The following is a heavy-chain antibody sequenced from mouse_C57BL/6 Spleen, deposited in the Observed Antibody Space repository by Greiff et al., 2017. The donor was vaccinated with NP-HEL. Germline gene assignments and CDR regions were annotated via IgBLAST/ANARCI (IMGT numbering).Heavy chain of an antibody. CDR1: GYTFTDYY. V-gene: IGHV1-19*01. Sequence: EVQLQQSGPVLVKPGASVKMSCKASGYTFTDYYMNWVKQSHGKSLEWIGVINPYNGGTSYNQKFKGKATLTVDKSSSTAYMELNSLTSEDSAVYYCARKEGAYAMDYWGQRTSVTVSS. CDR3: ARKEGAYAMDY. CDR2: INPYNGGT. J-gene: IGHJ4*01.